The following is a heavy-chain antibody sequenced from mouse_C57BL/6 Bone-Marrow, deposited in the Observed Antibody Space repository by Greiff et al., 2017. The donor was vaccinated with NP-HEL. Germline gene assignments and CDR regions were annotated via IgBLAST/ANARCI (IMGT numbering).Heavy chain of an antibody. CDR1: GFTFSSYG. CDR2: ISSGGSYT. Sequence: EVKLMESGGDLVKPGGSLKLSCAASGFTFSSYGMSWVRQTPDKRLEWVATISSGGSYTYYPDSVKGRFTISRDNAKNTLYLQMSSLKSEDTAMYYCARLWFRDYAMDYWGQGTSVTVSS. CDR3: ARLWFRDYAMDY. J-gene: IGHJ4*01. D-gene: IGHD2-2*01. V-gene: IGHV5-6*01.